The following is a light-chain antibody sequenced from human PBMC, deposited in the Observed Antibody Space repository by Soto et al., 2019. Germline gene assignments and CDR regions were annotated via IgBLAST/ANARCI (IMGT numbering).Light chain of an antibody. V-gene: IGKV3D-20*01. CDR1: QSINSNY. CDR3: PQYGSSPT. Sequence: EIVLTQSPATLSLSPGERATLSYGASQSINSNYLAWYQQKPGLAPRLVIYDTSRRAPGIPDRLTGSGSGTDFTLTISRLEHEDSAIYYCPQYGSSPTFGQGTRLEIK. CDR2: DTS. J-gene: IGKJ5*01.